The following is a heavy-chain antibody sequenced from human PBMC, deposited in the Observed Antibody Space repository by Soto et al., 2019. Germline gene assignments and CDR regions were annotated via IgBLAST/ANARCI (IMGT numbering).Heavy chain of an antibody. V-gene: IGHV1-3*04. CDR2: INTGNGNT. CDR3: ARPKDYDDCLDL. J-gene: IGHJ4*02. CDR1: GYAFTRFP. Sequence: QAQLVQSGAEVQKPGASVKVSCKASGYAFTRFPIHWVRQAPGQRLEWMGSINTGNGNTRFLQKFQGRVTFTRDTSANTAYMELSSIISEDTAVYYCARPKDYDDCLDLWGQGTLVTVSS. D-gene: IGHD3-22*01.